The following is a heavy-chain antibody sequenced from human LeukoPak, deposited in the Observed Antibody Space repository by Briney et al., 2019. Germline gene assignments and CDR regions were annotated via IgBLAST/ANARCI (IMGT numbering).Heavy chain of an antibody. D-gene: IGHD6-13*01. V-gene: IGHV4-39*01. CDR1: GGSISSSSYY. CDR3: ARHTSAAGTGY. Sequence: SETLSLTCTVSGGSISSSSYYWGWIRQPPGKGLEWIGSFYYSGSTYYNPSLKSRVTISVDTSKNQFSLKLSSVTAADTAMYYCARHTSAAGTGYWGQGTLVTVSS. CDR2: FYYSGST. J-gene: IGHJ4*02.